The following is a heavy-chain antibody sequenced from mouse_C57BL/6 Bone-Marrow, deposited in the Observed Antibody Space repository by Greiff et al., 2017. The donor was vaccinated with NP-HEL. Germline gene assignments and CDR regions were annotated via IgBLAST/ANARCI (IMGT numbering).Heavy chain of an antibody. D-gene: IGHD2-4*01. CDR2: IYPGDGDT. Sequence: VKLMESGPELVKPGASVKISCKASGYAFSSSWMNWVKQRPGKGLEWIGRIYPGDGDTNYNGKFKGKATLTADKSSSTAYMQLSSLTSEDSAVYCGARGDDYGPSSYWYFDVWGTGTTVTVSS. J-gene: IGHJ1*03. CDR3: ARGDDYGPSSYWYFDV. CDR1: GYAFSSSW. V-gene: IGHV1-82*01.